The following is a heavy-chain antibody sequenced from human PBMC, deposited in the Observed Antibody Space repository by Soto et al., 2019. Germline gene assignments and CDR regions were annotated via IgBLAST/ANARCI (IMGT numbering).Heavy chain of an antibody. Sequence: PGGSLRLSFAASGFTFDAYGMHWVRQVPGKGLEWVSGIKWNSGSIGYGDTVKGRFAISRDNAKNSLHLQMNSLSAEDTAFYYCVKDESNNWYSGHFRHWGQGTLVTVSS. CDR1: GFTFDAYG. V-gene: IGHV3-9*01. CDR2: IKWNSGSI. CDR3: VKDESNNWYSGHFRH. J-gene: IGHJ1*01. D-gene: IGHD6-13*01.